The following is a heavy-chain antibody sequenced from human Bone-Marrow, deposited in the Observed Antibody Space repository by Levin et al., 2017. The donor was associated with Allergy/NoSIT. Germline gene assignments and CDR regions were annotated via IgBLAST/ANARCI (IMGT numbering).Heavy chain of an antibody. CDR2: ITNDGSGI. Sequence: LSLTCAASGFIFSNYWMHWVRPVPGKGLVWVSHITNDGSGISYVDSVKGRFTISRDNAKNTLYLQMSSLREEDTAVYFCVRGAGGLDHWGQGTLVIVSS. CDR1: GFIFSNYW. D-gene: IGHD3-16*01. V-gene: IGHV3-74*01. CDR3: VRGAGGLDH. J-gene: IGHJ4*02.